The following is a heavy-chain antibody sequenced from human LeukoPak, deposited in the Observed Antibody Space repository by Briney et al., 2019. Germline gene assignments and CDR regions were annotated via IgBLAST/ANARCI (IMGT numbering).Heavy chain of an antibody. CDR1: GFTFSSYA. J-gene: IGHJ6*02. V-gene: IGHV3-30-3*01. Sequence: GGSLRLSCAASGFTFSSYAMHWVRQAPGKGLEWVAVISYDGSNKYHADSVKGRFTISRDNSKNTLYLQMNSLRAEDTAVYYCARDKLEMGYSSGWYGYYGMDVWGQGTTVTVSS. CDR2: ISYDGSNK. CDR3: ARDKLEMGYSSGWYGYYGMDV. D-gene: IGHD6-19*01.